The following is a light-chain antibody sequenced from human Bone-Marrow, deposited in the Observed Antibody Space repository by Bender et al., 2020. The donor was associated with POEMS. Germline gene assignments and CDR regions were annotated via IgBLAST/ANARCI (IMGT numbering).Light chain of an antibody. J-gene: IGLJ3*02. Sequence: QSALTQPASVSASPGQSITISCTGTNRDIGAYDYVSWYQQHPGRAPKLIIYGYNNRPSGVPDRFSGSKSGTSASLAITGLQAEDEGDYYCQSYDNSLGGWVFGGGTKLTVL. CDR3: QSYDNSLGGWV. CDR2: GYN. CDR1: NRDIGAYDY. V-gene: IGLV2-14*03.